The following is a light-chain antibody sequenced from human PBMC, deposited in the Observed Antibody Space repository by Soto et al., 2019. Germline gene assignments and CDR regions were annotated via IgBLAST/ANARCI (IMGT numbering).Light chain of an antibody. Sequence: DVQMTQSPSTLSASVGDRVTITCRASQNIGDWLAWFQQKPGRAPKLLIYKASNLESGVPSTFSGSASGTEXXXXXXXLXPADFAXXXXQQYYDYSWTFGQGTKVDIK. CDR1: QNIGDW. J-gene: IGKJ1*01. CDR2: KAS. CDR3: QQYYDYSWT. V-gene: IGKV1-5*03.